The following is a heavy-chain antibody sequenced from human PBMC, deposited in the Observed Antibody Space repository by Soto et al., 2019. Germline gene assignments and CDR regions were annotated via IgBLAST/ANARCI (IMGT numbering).Heavy chain of an antibody. Sequence: QIHLEQSGPEVKKPGASVKVSCKASGYTFTSYGISWVRLAPGQGLEWMGWINIYGGGTNYAQKYQDRVTMTRDTSTNTVYLEMRSLTSDGTAIYYCARALYYYDNSGLAFWGQGTLVTVSS. J-gene: IGHJ4*02. CDR2: INIYGGGT. CDR1: GYTFTSYG. CDR3: ARALYYYDNSGLAF. D-gene: IGHD3-22*01. V-gene: IGHV1-18*01.